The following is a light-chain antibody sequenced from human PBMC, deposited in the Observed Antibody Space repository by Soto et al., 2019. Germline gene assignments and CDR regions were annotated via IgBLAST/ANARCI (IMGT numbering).Light chain of an antibody. V-gene: IGKV3-15*01. Sequence: VMTQYPVTLSVSPGESATLSCRASQHIERNLAWYQQIPGQSPRLLIYTASTWASGITARSSGSGYGSKFTLTISSLKSEDSAVYYCQQCNNGTPLPFGCETKVDIK. CDR2: TAS. J-gene: IGKJ4*01. CDR3: QQCNNGTPLP. CDR1: QHIERN.